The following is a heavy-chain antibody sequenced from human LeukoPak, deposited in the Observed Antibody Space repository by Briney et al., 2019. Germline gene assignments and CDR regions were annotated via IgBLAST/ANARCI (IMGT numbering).Heavy chain of an antibody. CDR3: SKTGGVAATGTAQDY. V-gene: IGHV3-73*01. CDR1: GFTFSSYW. Sequence: GGSLRLSCAASGFTFSSYWMSWVRQASGKGLEWVGRVRSKPNNFATAYAASVNGRFTISRDESKRTAYLEMNSLKIEDTAVYYCSKTGGVAATGTAQDYWGQGTLVIVSS. CDR2: VRSKPNNFAT. J-gene: IGHJ4*02. D-gene: IGHD6-13*01.